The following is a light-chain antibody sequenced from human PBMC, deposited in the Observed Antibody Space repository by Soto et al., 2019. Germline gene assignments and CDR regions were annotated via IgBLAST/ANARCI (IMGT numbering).Light chain of an antibody. CDR3: QQYDEWPLT. Sequence: EKVMTQSPATLSVSPGERATLSCRASQNVKTRLAWYQQKPGQAPRLLIYDAFTRATGIPARFSGSASGTVFTLIISSLQSEDFAVYYCQQYDEWPLTFGGGTKVDIK. V-gene: IGKV3-15*01. J-gene: IGKJ4*01. CDR1: QNVKTR. CDR2: DAF.